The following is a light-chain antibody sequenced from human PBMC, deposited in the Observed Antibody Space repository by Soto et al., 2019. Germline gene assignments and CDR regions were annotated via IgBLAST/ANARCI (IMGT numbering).Light chain of an antibody. J-gene: IGKJ2*01. V-gene: IGKV3-20*01. Sequence: ESLLTQSPGTLSLSPGERATLSCRASQTVNSRHLNWYQHKPGQAPRLLIYGASIRAAGIPDRFSGSRSGEDFSLTINRLEPEDYAVYYCQQFDGSRPAFTFGQGTKLEI. CDR1: QTVNSRH. CDR2: GAS. CDR3: QQFDGSRPAFT.